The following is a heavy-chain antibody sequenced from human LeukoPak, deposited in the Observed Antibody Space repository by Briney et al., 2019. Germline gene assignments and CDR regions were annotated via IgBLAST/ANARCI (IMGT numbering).Heavy chain of an antibody. CDR2: IRSKAYGGTT. CDR3: TRAYYDILTGYKRGRSFDI. J-gene: IGHJ3*02. CDR1: GFTFGDYA. V-gene: IGHV3-49*01. D-gene: IGHD3-9*01. Sequence: GGSLRLSCTASGFTFGDYAMSWFRQAPGKGVEWVGFIRSKAYGGTTEYAASVKGRFTISRDGSKSIAYLQMNSLKTEDTAVYYCTRAYYDILTGYKRGRSFDIWGQGTMVTVSS.